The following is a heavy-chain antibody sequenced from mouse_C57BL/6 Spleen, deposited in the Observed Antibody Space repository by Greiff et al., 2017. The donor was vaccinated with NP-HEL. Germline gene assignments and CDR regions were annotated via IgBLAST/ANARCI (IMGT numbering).Heavy chain of an antibody. CDR3: TRKGLRLGPWFAY. V-gene: IGHV1-15*01. CDR1: GYTFTDYE. D-gene: IGHD2-4*01. J-gene: IGHJ3*01. CDR2: IDPETGGT. Sequence: VQLQQSGAELVRPGASVTLSCKASGYTFTDYEMHWVKQTPVHGLEWIGAIDPETGGTAYNQKFKGKAILTADKSSSTAYMELRSLTSEDSAVYYCTRKGLRLGPWFAYWGQGTLVTVSA.